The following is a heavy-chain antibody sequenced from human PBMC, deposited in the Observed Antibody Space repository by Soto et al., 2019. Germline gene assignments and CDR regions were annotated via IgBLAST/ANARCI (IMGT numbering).Heavy chain of an antibody. D-gene: IGHD6-6*01. J-gene: IGHJ2*01. CDR2: IYWDDDK. CDR3: AHSRYSSSSHWYFDL. Sequence: QITLKESGPTLVKPTQTLTLTCTFSGFSLSTSGVGVGWISQPPGKALEWLALIYWDDDKRYSPSLKSRLTITKETSKRQVVITITNMDPVDTATYYSAHSRYSSSSHWYFDLWGRGTLVTVSS. CDR1: GFSLSTSGVG. V-gene: IGHV2-5*02.